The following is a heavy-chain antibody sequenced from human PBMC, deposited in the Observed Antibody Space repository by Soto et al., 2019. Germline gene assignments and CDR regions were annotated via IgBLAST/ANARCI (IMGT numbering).Heavy chain of an antibody. Sequence: VQLLESGGGLVQPGGSLRLSCAASGVTFTNYAMSWVRQAPGKGLEWVSGISVSGGTTYYADSVKGRFIVSRDDSKNTLYLQMNTLRAEDTAVYYCAGGDCGSVSCYVLDYWGQGTLVTVSS. CDR3: AGGDCGSVSCYVLDY. CDR1: GVTFTNYA. CDR2: ISVSGGTT. V-gene: IGHV3-23*01. D-gene: IGHD2-2*01. J-gene: IGHJ4*02.